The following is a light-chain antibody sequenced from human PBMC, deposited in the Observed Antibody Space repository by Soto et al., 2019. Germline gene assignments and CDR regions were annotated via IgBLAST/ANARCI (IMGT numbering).Light chain of an antibody. Sequence: EIVLTQSPGTLSLSPGERATLSCRASQTVGNNYLAWFQQKPGRAPTLLVYNPSTRATGIPDRFSGSGSGTDFTLTISRLEPEDFAVYYCLQYAFSPHSLGQGTRLDIK. CDR3: LQYAFSPHS. CDR2: NPS. CDR1: QTVGNNY. J-gene: IGKJ2*01. V-gene: IGKV3-20*01.